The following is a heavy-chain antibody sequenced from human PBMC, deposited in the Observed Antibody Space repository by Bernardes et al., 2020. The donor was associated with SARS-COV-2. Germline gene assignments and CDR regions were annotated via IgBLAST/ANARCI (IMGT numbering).Heavy chain of an antibody. Sequence: ASVKVSCKASGYTFTSYGISWVRQAPGQGLEWMGWISAYNGNTNYAQKLQGRVTMTTDTSTSTAYMELRSLRSDDTAVYYCARDLVVVVAAPVNCLDPWGQGTLVTVSS. V-gene: IGHV1-18*01. CDR2: ISAYNGNT. CDR1: GYTFTSYG. D-gene: IGHD2-15*01. CDR3: ARDLVVVVAAPVNCLDP. J-gene: IGHJ5*02.